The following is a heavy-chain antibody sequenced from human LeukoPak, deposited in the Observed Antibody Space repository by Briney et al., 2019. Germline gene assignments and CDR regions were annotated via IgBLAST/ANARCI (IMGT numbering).Heavy chain of an antibody. CDR3: ARERGFGQLATFDY. V-gene: IGHV5-51*01. CDR1: GYSFSNYW. J-gene: IGHJ4*02. D-gene: IGHD2-2*01. Sequence: GESLKISCKGSGYSFSNYWIVWVRQMPGKGLEWMGIIYPGDSDTRYSPSFQGQVTISADKSIDTAYLQWSSLKASDTAMYYCARERGFGQLATFDYWGQGTLVTVSS. CDR2: IYPGDSDT.